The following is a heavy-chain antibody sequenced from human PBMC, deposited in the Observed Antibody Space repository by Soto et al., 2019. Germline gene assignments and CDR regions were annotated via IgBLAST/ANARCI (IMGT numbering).Heavy chain of an antibody. Sequence: ASVKVSCKASGYTFTSYDINWVRQATGQGLEWMGWMNPNSGNADYAQKFQGRVTITRNASTSTAYMELSSLRSDDTAVYYCARSGLHSSGWLRRFDPWGQGTLVTVSS. D-gene: IGHD6-19*01. V-gene: IGHV1-8*01. CDR2: MNPNSGNA. CDR3: ARSGLHSSGWLRRFDP. CDR1: GYTFTSYD. J-gene: IGHJ5*02.